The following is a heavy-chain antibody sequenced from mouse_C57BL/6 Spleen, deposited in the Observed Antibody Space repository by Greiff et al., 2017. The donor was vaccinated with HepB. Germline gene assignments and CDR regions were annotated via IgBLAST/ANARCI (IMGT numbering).Heavy chain of an antibody. CDR3: TPLPTSSHWYFDV. Sequence: DVKLQESGGGLVQPGGSMKLSCVASGFTFSNYWMNWVRQSPEKGLEWVAQIRLKSDNYATHYAESVKGRFTISRDDSKSSVYLQLNNLRAEDTGIYYCTPLPTSSHWYFDVWGTGTTVTVSS. D-gene: IGHD1-1*01. J-gene: IGHJ1*03. CDR2: IRLKSDNYAT. CDR1: GFTFSNYW. V-gene: IGHV6-3*01.